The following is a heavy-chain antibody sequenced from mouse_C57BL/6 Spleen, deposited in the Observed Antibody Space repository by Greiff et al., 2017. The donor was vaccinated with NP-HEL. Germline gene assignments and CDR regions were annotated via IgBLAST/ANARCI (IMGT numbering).Heavy chain of an antibody. CDR1: GYAFSSYW. Sequence: QVQLQQSGAELVKPGASVKISCKASGYAFSSYWMNWVKQRPGKGLEWIGQIYPGDGDTNYNGKFKGKATLTADKSSSTAYIQLSSLTSEDSAVYFCARDYGSSYEGNWYFDVWGTGTTVTVSS. V-gene: IGHV1-80*01. D-gene: IGHD1-1*01. J-gene: IGHJ1*03. CDR3: ARDYGSSYEGNWYFDV. CDR2: IYPGDGDT.